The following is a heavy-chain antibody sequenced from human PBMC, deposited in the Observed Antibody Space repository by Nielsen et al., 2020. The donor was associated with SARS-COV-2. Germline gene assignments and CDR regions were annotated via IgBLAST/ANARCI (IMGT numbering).Heavy chain of an antibody. D-gene: IGHD3-9*01. CDR2: ISGYNGDT. Sequence: ASVLVSCKASAYTFTNYGISWVRQAPGQGRVWMGWISGYNGDTTYAQKFQGRLTMTTDTSTTTAYLELSSLRSEDTAVYYCARDVNLTGYYSYWGQGTLVTVSS. CDR3: ARDVNLTGYYSY. V-gene: IGHV1-18*04. J-gene: IGHJ1*01. CDR1: AYTFTNYG.